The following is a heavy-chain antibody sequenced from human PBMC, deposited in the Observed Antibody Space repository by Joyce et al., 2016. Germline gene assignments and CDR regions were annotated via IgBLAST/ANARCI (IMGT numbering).Heavy chain of an antibody. J-gene: IGHJ6*02. Sequence: EVQLVESGGGLVKRGAYLRISCEASGLTVITSSMSWFRRAPGKGLEWVSAISSDSTDKFYADSVKGRFTVSRDNAKNSLYLQMNSLRAEDTAVFFCARGGIVYDYSMDLWGQGTTVTVSS. D-gene: IGHD3-22*01. V-gene: IGHV3-21*02. CDR3: ARGGIVYDYSMDL. CDR1: GLTVITSS. CDR2: ISSDSTDK.